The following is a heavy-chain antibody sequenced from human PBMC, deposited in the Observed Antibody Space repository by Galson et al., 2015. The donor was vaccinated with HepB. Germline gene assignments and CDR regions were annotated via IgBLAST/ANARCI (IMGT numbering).Heavy chain of an antibody. CDR1: GFTFSSLA. Sequence: LRLSCAASGFTFSSLAMSWVRQAPGKGLEWVSLISDNGGTTDYTDSVKGRFTISRDNSKNTLSLQMTGLRAEDTATYYCARHRGGGGRAYYSFDLWGRGTLVSVSS. CDR3: ARHRGGGGRAYYSFDL. V-gene: IGHV3-23*01. J-gene: IGHJ2*01. D-gene: IGHD3-10*01. CDR2: ISDNGGTT.